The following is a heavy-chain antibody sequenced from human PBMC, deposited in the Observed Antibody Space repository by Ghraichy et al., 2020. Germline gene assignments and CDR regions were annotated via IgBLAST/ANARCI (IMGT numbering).Heavy chain of an antibody. J-gene: IGHJ3*02. D-gene: IGHD6-19*01. CDR1: GDTFTSPF. V-gene: IGHV1-46*01. CDR2: INPSGGST. CDR3: ARVSCSGCNTDAFDI. Sequence: ASVKVSCKASGDTFTSPFMHSERQSPVQRLEWMGIINPSGGSTSYAQKFQGRVTMTRDTSTSTVYMELSSLRSEDTAVYYCARVSCSGCNTDAFDIWGQG.